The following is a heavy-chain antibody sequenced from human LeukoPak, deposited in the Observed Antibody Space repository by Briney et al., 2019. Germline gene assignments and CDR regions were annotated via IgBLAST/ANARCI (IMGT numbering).Heavy chain of an antibody. Sequence: ASVRVSYKASGYTFTSYGISWVRQAPGQGLEWMGWISAYNGNTNYAQKLQGRVTMTTDTSTSTAYMELRSLRSDDTAVYYCAREGATVTTDWFDPWGQGTLVTVSS. J-gene: IGHJ5*02. D-gene: IGHD4-17*01. CDR1: GYTFTSYG. CDR2: ISAYNGNT. CDR3: AREGATVTTDWFDP. V-gene: IGHV1-18*01.